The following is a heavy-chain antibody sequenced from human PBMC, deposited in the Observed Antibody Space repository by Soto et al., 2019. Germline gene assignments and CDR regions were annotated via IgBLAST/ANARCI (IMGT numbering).Heavy chain of an antibody. J-gene: IGHJ6*02. CDR2: IKDDGSEK. CDR1: EFTFNTYW. D-gene: IGHD6-19*01. CDR3: AREWGTPGRGSAVGYYYHYGMDV. Sequence: EVQLVESGGGLVQPGGSLRLSCLASEFTFNTYWMNWVRQAPGRGLEWVANIKDDGSEKNYVDSLKGRFTISRDNAKNALYLQMNSLRGEDTVVYFCAREWGTPGRGSAVGYYYHYGMDVWGQGTTVTVSS. V-gene: IGHV3-7*05.